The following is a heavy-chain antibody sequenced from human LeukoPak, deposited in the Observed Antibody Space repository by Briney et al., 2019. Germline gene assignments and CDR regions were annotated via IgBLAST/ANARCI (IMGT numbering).Heavy chain of an antibody. Sequence: GGSLRLSCAASGFTFSSYAMSWVRQAPGRGLEWVSTISGSGDSTYYADPVKGRFTISRDNSKNTLYLQMNSLRPEDTAVYYCPKGCASTSCYTSEYWGQGTLVTVSS. CDR3: PKGCASTSCYTSEY. CDR1: GFTFSSYA. V-gene: IGHV3-23*01. J-gene: IGHJ4*02. CDR2: ISGSGDST. D-gene: IGHD2-2*02.